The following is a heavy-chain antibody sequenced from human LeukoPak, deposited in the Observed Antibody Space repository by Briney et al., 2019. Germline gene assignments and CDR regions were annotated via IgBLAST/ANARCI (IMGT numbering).Heavy chain of an antibody. D-gene: IGHD4-11*01. Sequence: GGSLRLSCAASGFTFSSYWMSWVRQPPGKGLEWVSAISGSGGSTYYADSVKGRFTISRDNSKNTLYLQMNSLRAEDTAVYYCAKVPPMTTGGYYYYYMDVWGKGTTVTVSS. CDR1: GFTFSSYW. CDR3: AKVPPMTTGGYYYYYMDV. CDR2: ISGSGGST. J-gene: IGHJ6*03. V-gene: IGHV3-23*01.